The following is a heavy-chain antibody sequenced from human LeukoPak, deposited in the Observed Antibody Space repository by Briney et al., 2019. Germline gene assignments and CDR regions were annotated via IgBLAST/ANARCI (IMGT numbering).Heavy chain of an antibody. CDR3: TRVGTTDTVTGSSVYYYYYYYMDV. Sequence: GGSLRLSCTASGFTFGDYAMSWVRQAPGKGLEWVGFIRSKAYGGTTAYAASVKGRFTISRDDSKRIAYLQMNSLKTEDTAVYYCTRVGTTDTVTGSSVYYYYYYYMDVWGKGTTVTISS. D-gene: IGHD4-17*01. V-gene: IGHV3-49*04. CDR2: IRSKAYGGTT. J-gene: IGHJ6*03. CDR1: GFTFGDYA.